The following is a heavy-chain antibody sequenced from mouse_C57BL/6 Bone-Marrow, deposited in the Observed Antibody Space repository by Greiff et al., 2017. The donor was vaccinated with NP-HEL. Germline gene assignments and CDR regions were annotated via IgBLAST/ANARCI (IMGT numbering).Heavy chain of an antibody. Sequence: QVQLKESGAELMKPGASVKLSCKATGYTFTGYWIEWVKQRPGHGLEWIGEILPGSGSTNYNEKFQGKATITADTSSNTTYMQLSSLTTEDSAIYYCARGEGGVGGVWFAYWGQGTLVTVSA. CDR3: ARGEGGVGGVWFAY. V-gene: IGHV1-9*01. CDR1: GYTFTGYW. D-gene: IGHD1-1*02. CDR2: ILPGSGST. J-gene: IGHJ3*01.